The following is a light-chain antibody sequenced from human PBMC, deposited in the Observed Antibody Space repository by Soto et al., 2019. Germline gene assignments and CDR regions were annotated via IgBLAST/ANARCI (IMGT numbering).Light chain of an antibody. J-gene: IGLJ3*02. Sequence: QSALTQPRSVSGSPGQSVTISCPGTSSDVGGYNYVSWYQQHPGKAPKVMIYGVSKRPSGVPDRFSGSKSGNTASLTISGLQAEDEADYYCCSYAGSYTWVFGGGTKLTVL. CDR3: CSYAGSYTWV. CDR2: GVS. V-gene: IGLV2-11*01. CDR1: SSDVGGYNY.